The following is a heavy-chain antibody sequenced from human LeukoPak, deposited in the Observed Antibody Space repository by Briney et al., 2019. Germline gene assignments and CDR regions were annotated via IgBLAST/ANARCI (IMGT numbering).Heavy chain of an antibody. CDR1: GFTFSSYG. Sequence: GVSLSLSCAASGFTFSSYGMHWVGQAPGKGLEWVAVISYDGSNKYYADSVKGRFTISRDNSKNTLYLQMNSLRAEDTAVYYCASGYDYGTDYWGQGTLVTVSS. V-gene: IGHV3-30*03. CDR3: ASGYDYGTDY. J-gene: IGHJ4*02. D-gene: IGHD5-12*01. CDR2: ISYDGSNK.